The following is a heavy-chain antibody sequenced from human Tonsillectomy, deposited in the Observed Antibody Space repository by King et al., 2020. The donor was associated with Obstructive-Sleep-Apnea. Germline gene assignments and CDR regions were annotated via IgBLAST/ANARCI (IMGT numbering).Heavy chain of an antibody. CDR1: GFNLGDYY. Sequence: VQLVESGGGLVKPGGSLRLSCAASGFNLGDYYMNWIRQAPGKGLHCISYISRSGNSGYYADDVKVRFTISRDNINNSVYLQLNNLRAEDTAVYYCARDSGNSWAYYYGMDIWGQGTSVTVSS. CDR3: ARDSGNSWAYYYGMDI. V-gene: IGHV3-11*01. D-gene: IGHD6-13*01. CDR2: ISRSGNSG. J-gene: IGHJ6*02.